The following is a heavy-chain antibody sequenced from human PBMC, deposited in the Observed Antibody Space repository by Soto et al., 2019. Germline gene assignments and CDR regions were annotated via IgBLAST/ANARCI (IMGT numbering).Heavy chain of an antibody. Sequence: GGSLRLSCAASGFTFSSYAMSWVRQAPGKGLEWVSAISGSGGSTYYADSVKGRFTISRDNSKNTLYLQMNSLRAEDTAVYYCAKDLLTQGQSAAGVDYWGQGTLVTVSS. CDR3: AKDLLTQGQSAAGVDY. CDR2: ISGSGGST. J-gene: IGHJ4*02. V-gene: IGHV3-23*01. D-gene: IGHD6-13*01. CDR1: GFTFSSYA.